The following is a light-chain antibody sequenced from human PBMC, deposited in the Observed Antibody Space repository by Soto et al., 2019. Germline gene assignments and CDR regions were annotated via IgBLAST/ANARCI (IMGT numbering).Light chain of an antibody. CDR3: QQHFNGPIT. J-gene: IGKJ5*01. V-gene: IGKV3-15*01. CDR2: SAS. CDR1: QSISDT. Sequence: IVTTQSPATLSVSPWGRATLSCRASQSISDTLAWYQQKPGQAPRLLIYSASARATGFPARFSGSGSGTDFTLTISSLEPEDFAVYYCQQHFNGPITFGQGTRLEIK.